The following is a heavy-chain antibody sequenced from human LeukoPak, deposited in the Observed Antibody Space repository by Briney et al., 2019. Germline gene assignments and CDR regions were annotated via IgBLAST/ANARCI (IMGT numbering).Heavy chain of an antibody. J-gene: IGHJ4*02. D-gene: IGHD2-2*01. CDR3: VTDVPYPAPQIDF. V-gene: IGHV3-15*01. Sequence: GGSLTLSCAASGFTFSSAWMSWVRQAPGKGLEWVGRVKTKADGGTTEYAAPVKGRFTISRDDSKNTLDLQMNSLKTEDTGMYYCVTDVPYPAPQIDFWGQGTLVTVSS. CDR1: GFTFSSAW. CDR2: VKTKADGGTT.